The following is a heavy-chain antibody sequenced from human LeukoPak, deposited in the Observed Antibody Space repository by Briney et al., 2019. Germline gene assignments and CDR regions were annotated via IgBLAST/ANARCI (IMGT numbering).Heavy chain of an antibody. V-gene: IGHV3-21*04. D-gene: IGHD3-22*01. J-gene: IGHJ4*02. CDR3: AKTYDSSGYYYPAPFDY. CDR1: GFTFSSFS. Sequence: GGSLRLSCEASGFTFSSFSMHWVRQAPGKGLEWVSYISGTSVYIDYADSVKGRFTISRDNSKNTLYLQMNSLRAEDTAVYYCAKTYDSSGYYYPAPFDYWGQGTLVTVSS. CDR2: ISGTSVYI.